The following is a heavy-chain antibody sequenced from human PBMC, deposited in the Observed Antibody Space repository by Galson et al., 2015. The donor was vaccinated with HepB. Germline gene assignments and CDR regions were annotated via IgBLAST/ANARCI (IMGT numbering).Heavy chain of an antibody. CDR2: ISYDGSNK. CDR1: GFTFSSYA. V-gene: IGHV3-30*04. D-gene: IGHD2-2*01. CDR3: AKVGGGYCSSTSCYYYYGMEV. J-gene: IGHJ6*02. Sequence: SLRLSCAASGFTFSSYAMHWVRQAPGKGLEWVAVISYDGSNKYYADSVKGRFTISRDNSKNTLYLQMNSLRAEDTAVYYCAKVGGGYCSSTSCYYYYGMEVLGQRTTLTVSS.